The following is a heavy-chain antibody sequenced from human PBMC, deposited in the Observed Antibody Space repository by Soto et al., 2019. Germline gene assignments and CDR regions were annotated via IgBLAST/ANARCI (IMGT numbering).Heavy chain of an antibody. CDR2: IYSSGST. J-gene: IGHJ4*02. V-gene: IGHV4-59*11. CDR3: ARSPQIGNSDSFFDH. Sequence: SEILSLTCTISGGYIDSHCWGCIRQPPGEGLEWIGYIYSSGSTNYYPSLKSRVAISLDTSKKHFSLKLIPVIAADTSLYYCARSPQIGNSDSFFDHWGQGTLVTVSS. CDR1: GGYIDSHC. D-gene: IGHD5-18*01.